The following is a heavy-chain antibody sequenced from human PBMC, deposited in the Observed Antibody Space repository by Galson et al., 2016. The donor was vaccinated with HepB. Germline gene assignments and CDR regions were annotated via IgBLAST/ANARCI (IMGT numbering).Heavy chain of an antibody. V-gene: IGHV3-23*01. Sequence: SLRLSCAASGFTFSSYAMSWVRQAPGKGLEWVSALSGSGGSTYYADSVKGRFTISRDNSKNTLYLQMNSLRAEDTAVYYCAERRGVGATYFDYWGQGTLVTVSS. J-gene: IGHJ4*02. CDR3: AERRGVGATYFDY. CDR2: LSGSGGST. CDR1: GFTFSSYA. D-gene: IGHD1-26*01.